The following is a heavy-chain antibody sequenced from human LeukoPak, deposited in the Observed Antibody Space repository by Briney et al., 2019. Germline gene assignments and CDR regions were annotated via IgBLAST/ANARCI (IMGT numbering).Heavy chain of an antibody. D-gene: IGHD6-19*01. Sequence: GGSLRLSYAASGFAFNDYYMSWIRQAPGKGLEWVSYMSSSGSTIYYADSVKGRFTISRDNAKNSLYLQMNSLRAEDTAVYYCARESRQWLVLGGVDYWGQGTLVTVSS. CDR2: MSSSGSTI. V-gene: IGHV3-11*04. J-gene: IGHJ4*02. CDR1: GFAFNDYY. CDR3: ARESRQWLVLGGVDY.